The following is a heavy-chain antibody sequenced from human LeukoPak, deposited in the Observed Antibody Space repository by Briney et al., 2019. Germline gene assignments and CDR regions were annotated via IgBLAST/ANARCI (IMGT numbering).Heavy chain of an antibody. CDR1: GGSISSGDYF. CDR2: IYYSGST. V-gene: IGHV4-30-4*01. D-gene: IGHD3-10*01. J-gene: IGHJ4*02. CDR3: ARGRGLLKYYFDS. Sequence: PSETLSLTCTVSGGSISSGDYFWSWIRQPPGKGLEWIGYIYYSGSTYYNPSLKSRVTISVDTSKNQFSLKLSSVTAADTAVYYCARGRGLLKYYFDSWGEGGLVTVSS.